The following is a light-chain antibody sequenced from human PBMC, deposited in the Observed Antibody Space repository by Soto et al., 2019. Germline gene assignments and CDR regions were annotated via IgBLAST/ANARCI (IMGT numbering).Light chain of an antibody. Sequence: DIQMTQSPSSLSASVGDRVTITCRASQSISSYLNWYQQKPGKAPKLLVHGASNLQSGVPLRLSGSGAGANFTLTIICLQPEDCATFYCLQSYGSPLTFGGGTNVQLK. V-gene: IGKV1-39*01. J-gene: IGKJ4*01. CDR1: QSISSY. CDR3: LQSYGSPLT. CDR2: GAS.